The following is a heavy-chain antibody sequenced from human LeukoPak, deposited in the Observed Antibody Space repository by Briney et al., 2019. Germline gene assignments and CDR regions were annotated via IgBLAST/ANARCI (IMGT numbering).Heavy chain of an antibody. V-gene: IGHV3-73*01. CDR2: IRSKANSYAT. Sequence: GGSLKLSCAASGFTFSGSAMHWVRQASGKGLEWVGRIRSKANSYATAYAASVKGRFTISRGDSKNTAYLQMNSLKTEDTAVYYCTRRSSGSAYYYYGMDVWGQGTTVTVSS. CDR3: TRRSSGSAYYYYGMDV. J-gene: IGHJ6*02. CDR1: GFTFSGSA. D-gene: IGHD3-10*01.